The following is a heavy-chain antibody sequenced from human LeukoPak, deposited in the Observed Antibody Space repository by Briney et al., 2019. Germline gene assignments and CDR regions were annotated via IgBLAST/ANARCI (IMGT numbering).Heavy chain of an antibody. V-gene: IGHV4-34*01. CDR1: GGSFSGYY. Sequence: SETLSLTCAVYGGSFSGYYWSWIRQPPGKGLEWIGEINHSGSTNYNPSLKSRVTISVDTSKNQFSLKLSSVTAADTAVYYCARIQLWMCYFDYWGQGTLVTVSS. J-gene: IGHJ4*02. CDR3: ARIQLWMCYFDY. D-gene: IGHD5-18*01. CDR2: INHSGST.